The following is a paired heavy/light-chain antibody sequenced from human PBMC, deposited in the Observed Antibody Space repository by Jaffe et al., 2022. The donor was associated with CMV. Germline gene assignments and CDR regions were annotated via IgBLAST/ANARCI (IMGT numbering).Light chain of an antibody. J-gene: IGLJ3*02. V-gene: IGLV1-51*02. CDR2: ENN. CDR3: GTWDSSLSVWV. Sequence: QSVLTQPPSVSAAPGQKVTISCSGSSSNIGNNYVSWYQQLPGTAPKLLIYENNKRPSGIPDRFSGSKSGTSATLGITGLQTGDEADYYCGTWDSSLSVWVFGGGTKLTVL. CDR1: SSNIGNNY.
Heavy chain of an antibody. D-gene: IGHD3-10*01. CDR2: IWYDGSNK. J-gene: IGHJ6*02. CDR1: GFTFSSYG. V-gene: IGHV3-33*01. CDR3: ARDRGAYYYGSGRTAGRYGMDV. Sequence: QVQLVESGGGVVQPGRSLRLSCAASGFTFSSYGMHWVRQAPGKGLEWVAVIWYDGSNKYYADSVKGRFTISRDNSKNTLYLQMNSLRAEDTAVYYCARDRGAYYYGSGRTAGRYGMDVWGQGTTVTVSS.